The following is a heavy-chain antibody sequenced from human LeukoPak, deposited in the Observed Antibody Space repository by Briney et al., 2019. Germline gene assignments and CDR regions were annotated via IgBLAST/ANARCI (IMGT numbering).Heavy chain of an antibody. D-gene: IGHD2-2*01. CDR3: ATDGIVVVPAAMGY. V-gene: IGHV3-21*01. CDR1: GFTFSSYS. J-gene: IGHJ4*02. CDR2: ISSSSSYI. Sequence: GGSLRHSCAAPGFTFSSYSMNLVRQAPGKGLDWLSSISSSSSYIYYADSVKGRFTISRDNAKNSLYLQMNSLRAADTAVYYCATDGIVVVPAAMGYWGQGTLVTVSS.